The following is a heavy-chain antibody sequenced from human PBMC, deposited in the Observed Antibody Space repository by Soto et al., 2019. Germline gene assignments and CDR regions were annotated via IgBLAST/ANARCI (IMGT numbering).Heavy chain of an antibody. CDR1: GYSFTGYY. Sequence: XSLKLAFNASGYSFTGYYMHWVRQAPGQGLEWMGWINPNSGGTNYAQKFQGRVTMTRDTSISTAYMALSSLSSDDTAVYYCAREKHGHYNFNYWRQGALVTVSS. V-gene: IGHV1-2*02. CDR2: INPNSGGT. J-gene: IGHJ4*02. D-gene: IGHD4-17*01. CDR3: AREKHGHYNFNY.